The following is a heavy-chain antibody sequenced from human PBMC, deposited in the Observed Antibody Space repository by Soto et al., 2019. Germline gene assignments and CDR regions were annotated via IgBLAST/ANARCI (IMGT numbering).Heavy chain of an antibody. D-gene: IGHD6-19*01. J-gene: IGHJ4*02. V-gene: IGHV6-1*01. Sequence: SQTRSLDCAISGDSVSSNSAAWNWIRQSPSRGLEWLGRTYYRSKWYNDYAVSVKSRIPITPDTPKNHFPLQLNSVPPEDTAVYYCARGQQWLARGPYYCDNWGQETLVTLS. CDR1: GDSVSSNSAA. CDR2: TYYRSKWYN. CDR3: ARGQQWLARGPYYCDN.